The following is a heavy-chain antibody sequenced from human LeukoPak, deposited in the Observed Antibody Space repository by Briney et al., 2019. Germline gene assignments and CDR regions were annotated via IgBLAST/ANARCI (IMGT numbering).Heavy chain of an antibody. Sequence: GGSLRLSCVASGFTFSSYAMSWVRQAPGKGLKWVSAISGSAGSTYYADSVKGRFTISRDNSKNTLYLQMNSLRAEDTAVYYCAKSPYYYDSSGQLGTKDNWFDPWGQGTLVTVSS. D-gene: IGHD3-22*01. CDR2: ISGSAGST. J-gene: IGHJ5*02. CDR1: GFTFSSYA. CDR3: AKSPYYYDSSGQLGTKDNWFDP. V-gene: IGHV3-23*01.